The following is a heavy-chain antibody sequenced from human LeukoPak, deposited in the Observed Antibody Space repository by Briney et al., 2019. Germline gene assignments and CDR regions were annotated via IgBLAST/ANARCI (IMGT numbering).Heavy chain of an antibody. CDR3: ASSGSGSYYYYYGMDV. D-gene: IGHD6-19*01. V-gene: IGHV3-21*01. CDR1: GFTFSSYS. J-gene: IGHJ6*02. Sequence: GGSLRLSCAASGFTFSSYSMNWVRQARGKGLEWVSSISSRRSYIYYADSVKGRFTISRDNAKNSLYLQMNSLRAEDTAVYYCASSGSGSYYYYYGMDVWGQGTTVTVSS. CDR2: ISSRRSYI.